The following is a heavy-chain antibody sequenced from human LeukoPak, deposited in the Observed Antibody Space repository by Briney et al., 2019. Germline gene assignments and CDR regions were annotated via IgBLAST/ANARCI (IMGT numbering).Heavy chain of an antibody. CDR3: ARGGRDGFDI. CDR1: GFTFSSYD. CDR2: IATGGDT. J-gene: IGHJ3*02. Sequence: GGSLRLSCAASGFTFSSYDMHWVRRATGKGLEWVSAIATGGDTFYSASVKGRFTISRQNAKSSLYLQMNSLRAGDTAVYYCARGGRDGFDIWGQGTRVTVSS. D-gene: IGHD2-15*01. V-gene: IGHV3-13*01.